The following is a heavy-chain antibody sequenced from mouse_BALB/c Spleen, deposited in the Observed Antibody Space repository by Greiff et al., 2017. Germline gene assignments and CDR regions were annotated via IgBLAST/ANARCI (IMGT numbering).Heavy chain of an antibody. V-gene: IGHV5-6*01. CDR1: GFTFSSYG. Sequence: EVMLVESGGDLVKPGGSLKLSCAASGFTFSSYGMSWVRQTPDKRLEWVATISSGGSYTYYPDSVKGRFTISRDNAKNTLYLQMSSLKSEDTAMYYCARDYRDWFAYWGQGTLVTVSA. J-gene: IGHJ3*01. CDR3: ARDYRDWFAY. CDR2: ISSGGSYT. D-gene: IGHD2-13*01.